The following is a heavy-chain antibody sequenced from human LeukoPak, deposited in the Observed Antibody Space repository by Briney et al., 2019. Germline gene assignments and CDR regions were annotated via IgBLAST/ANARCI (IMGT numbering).Heavy chain of an antibody. CDR2: IYYSGST. CDR3: ARLPRYTYCGGDCYTGLFDY. V-gene: IGHV4-39*01. Sequence: KTSETLSLTCTVSGFSITSSSYSWGWIRQPPGKGLEWIGNIYYSGSTNYNPSLKSRITISVDTSKNQFSLKLSSVTAADTAVYYCARLPRYTYCGGDCYTGLFDYWGQGTLVTVSS. D-gene: IGHD2-21*02. J-gene: IGHJ4*02. CDR1: GFSITSSSYS.